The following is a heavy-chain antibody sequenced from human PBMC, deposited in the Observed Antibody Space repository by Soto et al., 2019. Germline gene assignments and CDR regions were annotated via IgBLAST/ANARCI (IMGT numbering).Heavy chain of an antibody. J-gene: IGHJ2*01. CDR3: AHRESSMATRGGYFDL. D-gene: IGHD3-10*01. Sequence: QITLKESGPTLVKPTQTLTLTCTFSGFSLSTSGVGVGWIRQPPGKALEWLALIYWDDDKRYSPSLKSRLTITKDASKNQAVLKMTNMDPVDTATYYCAHRESSMATRGGYFDLWGRGTLVTVSS. CDR2: IYWDDDK. CDR1: GFSLSTSGVG. V-gene: IGHV2-5*02.